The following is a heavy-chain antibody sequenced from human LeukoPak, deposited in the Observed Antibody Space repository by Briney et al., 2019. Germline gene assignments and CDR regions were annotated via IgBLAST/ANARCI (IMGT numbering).Heavy chain of an antibody. D-gene: IGHD3-16*02. CDR2: IWYDGSNK. CDR1: GFTFSSYG. V-gene: IGHV3-33*06. J-gene: IGHJ4*02. Sequence: GRSLRLSCAASGFTFSSYGMHWVRQAPGKGLEWVAVIWYDGSNKYYADSVKGRFTISRDNSKNTLYLQMNSLRAEDTAVYYCAKGFLFGGVIHFDYWGQGTLVTVSS. CDR3: AKGFLFGGVIHFDY.